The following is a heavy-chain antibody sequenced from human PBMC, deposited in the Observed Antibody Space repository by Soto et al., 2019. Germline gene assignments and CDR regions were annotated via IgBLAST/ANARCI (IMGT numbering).Heavy chain of an antibody. J-gene: IGHJ4*02. CDR3: VGGQYYFDY. CDR2: ISYDGSNT. CDR1: GFPFTTYG. V-gene: IGHV3-30*03. D-gene: IGHD3-10*01. Sequence: SLRLSCAASGFPFTTYGMHWVREGPGKGLEWVAVISYDGSNTYYADSVKGRFTISRDNSKNTLYLQMNSLRTEDTALYYCVGGQYYFDYRGQGTLVTVSS.